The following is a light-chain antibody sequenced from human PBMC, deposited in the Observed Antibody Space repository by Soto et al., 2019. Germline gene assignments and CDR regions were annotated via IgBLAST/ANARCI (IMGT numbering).Light chain of an antibody. Sequence: EIVLTQSPGTLSLSPGERATLSCRASQSVSSYLAWYQQKPGQAPRLLIYDASNKATGIPARFSGSGSGTDLTLTISSLEPEDFAVYYCQQRSNWPPTFGQGTKV. V-gene: IGKV3-11*01. CDR1: QSVSSY. CDR2: DAS. J-gene: IGKJ1*01. CDR3: QQRSNWPPT.